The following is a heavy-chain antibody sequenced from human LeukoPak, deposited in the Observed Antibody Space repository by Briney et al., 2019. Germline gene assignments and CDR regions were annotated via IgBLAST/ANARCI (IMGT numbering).Heavy chain of an antibody. V-gene: IGHV4-59*01. J-gene: IGHJ6*02. CDR1: GGSISSYY. D-gene: IGHD6-6*01. CDR3: ARVSGYSSSSPYYGMDV. Sequence: SETLSLTCTVSGGSISSYYWSWIRQPPGKGLEWIGYIYYSGSTNYNPSLKSRVTISVDTSKNQFSLKLSSVTAADTAVYYCARVSGYSSSSPYYGMDVWGQGTTVTVS. CDR2: IYYSGST.